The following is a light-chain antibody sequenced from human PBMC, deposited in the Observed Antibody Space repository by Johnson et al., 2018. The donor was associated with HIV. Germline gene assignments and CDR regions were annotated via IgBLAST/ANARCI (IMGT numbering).Light chain of an antibody. V-gene: IGLV1-51*02. CDR3: GTWDNCLSGYV. Sequence: QSVLTQPPSVSAAPGQKVTISCSGSNSNIGNNYVSWYQQLPGTAPKLLIYANNKRPSGIADRFSGSKSGTSATLGITGLQTGDEADYYCGTWDNCLSGYVFGSGTKVTVL. J-gene: IGLJ1*01. CDR2: ANN. CDR1: NSNIGNNY.